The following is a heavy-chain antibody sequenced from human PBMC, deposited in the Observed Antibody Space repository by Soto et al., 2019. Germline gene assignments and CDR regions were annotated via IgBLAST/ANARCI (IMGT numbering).Heavy chain of an antibody. V-gene: IGHV3-9*01. CDR3: AKDAAPPGYCSSTSCYNWFDP. CDR2: ISWNSGSI. D-gene: IGHD2-2*01. CDR1: GCTLDAYA. J-gene: IGHJ5*02. Sequence: LRLSCAASGCTLDAYAMHWVRQAPGKGLEWVSGISWNSGSIGYADSVKGRFTISRDNAKNSLYLQMNSLRAEDTALYYCAKDAAPPGYCSSTSCYNWFDPWGQGTLVTVSS.